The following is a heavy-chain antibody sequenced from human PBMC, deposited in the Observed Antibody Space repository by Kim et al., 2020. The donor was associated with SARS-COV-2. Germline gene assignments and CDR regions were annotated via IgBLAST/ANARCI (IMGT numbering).Heavy chain of an antibody. CDR1: ENTLAEVS. D-gene: IGHD4-17*01. CDR3: ASLGTPVTRDFDN. CDR2: FDPKDGKT. Sequence: ASVKVSCKVSENTLAEVSIHWVRQAPGKGLEWMGGFDPKDGKTIYAEKFQGRFRMTEDTSTDTAYMRLSSLRFEDTAVYDCASLGTPVTRDFDNWGQGTL. V-gene: IGHV1-24*01. J-gene: IGHJ4*02.